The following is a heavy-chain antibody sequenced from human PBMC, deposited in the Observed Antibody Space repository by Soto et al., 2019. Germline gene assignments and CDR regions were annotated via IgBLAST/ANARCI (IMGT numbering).Heavy chain of an antibody. J-gene: IGHJ4*02. CDR2: MYNTGST. CDR1: GGSISRYY. D-gene: IGHD3-10*01. CDR3: ARRGSGSYSDY. Sequence: PSETLSLTCTVXGGSISRYYWSWIRQPPGKGLEWIGYMYNTGSTVYNPPFKSRVTISVDTSKNQFSLKLSSVTAADTAVYYCARRGSGSYSDYWGQGTLVTVS. V-gene: IGHV4-4*08.